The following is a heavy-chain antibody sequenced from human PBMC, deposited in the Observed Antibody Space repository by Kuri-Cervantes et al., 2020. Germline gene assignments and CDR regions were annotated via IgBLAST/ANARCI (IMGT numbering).Heavy chain of an antibody. CDR2: ISYDGSKK. D-gene: IGHD3-22*01. CDR1: GFTFSSYG. V-gene: IGHV3-30*03. Sequence: WGSLRLSCAASGFTFSSYGMHWVRQAPGKGLEWVAVISYDGSKKYYADSVKGRFTISRDNSKNTLYLQMNSLRAEDTAVYYCWVDSIGYYDYWGQGTLVTVSS. J-gene: IGHJ4*02. CDR3: WVDSIGYYDY.